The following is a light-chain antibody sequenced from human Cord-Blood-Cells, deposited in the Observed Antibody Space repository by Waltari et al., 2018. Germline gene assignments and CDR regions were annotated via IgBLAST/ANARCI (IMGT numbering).Light chain of an antibody. J-gene: IGKJ4*01. CDR2: DAS. CDR1: QSVSSY. V-gene: IGKV3-11*01. Sequence: EIVLTPSPATLSLSPGERATLSCRASQSVSSYLAWYQQKPGQAPRLLIYDASNRATGIPARFSGSGSGTDFTLTISSLEPEDFAVYYCQQRSNWLTFGGGTKEEIK. CDR3: QQRSNWLT.